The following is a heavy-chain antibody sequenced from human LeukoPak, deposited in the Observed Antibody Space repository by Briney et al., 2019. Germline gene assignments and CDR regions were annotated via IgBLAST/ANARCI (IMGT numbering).Heavy chain of an antibody. D-gene: IGHD3-22*01. Sequence: PGGSLRLSCAASGFTLSSYGMHWVRQAPGKGLEWVAVISYDGSNKYYADSVKGRLTISRDNSKNTLYLQMNSLRAEDTAVYYCAKDVSGSNVGHDYWAREPWSPSPQ. CDR1: GFTLSSYG. CDR2: ISYDGSNK. J-gene: IGHJ4*02. CDR3: AKDVSGSNVGHDY. V-gene: IGHV3-30*18.